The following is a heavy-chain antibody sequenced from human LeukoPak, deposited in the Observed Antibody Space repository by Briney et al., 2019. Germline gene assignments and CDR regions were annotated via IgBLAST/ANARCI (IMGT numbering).Heavy chain of an antibody. V-gene: IGHV1-18*01. CDR1: GYTFNNYG. CDR3: ARSGRGTYYYFDL. D-gene: IGHD1-26*01. CDR2: ISAYKGNI. J-gene: IGHJ4*02. Sequence: ASVKVSCKASGYTFNNYGISWVRQAPGQGLEWMGWISAYKGNINSVQKLQGRVTMTTDTSTSTAYMELRSLRSDDTAVYYCARSGRGTYYYFDLWGQGTLVTVSS.